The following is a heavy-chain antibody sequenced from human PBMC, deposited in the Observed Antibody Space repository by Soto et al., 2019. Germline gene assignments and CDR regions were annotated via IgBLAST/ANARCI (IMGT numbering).Heavy chain of an antibody. Sequence: SGGSLRLSCAASGFTFSSYSMNWVRQAPGKGLEWVSYISSSSSTIYYADSVKGRFTISRDNAKNSLYLQMNSLRDEDTAVYYCARAGSNWNHAGWYFDLWGRGTLVTVSS. J-gene: IGHJ2*01. CDR3: ARAGSNWNHAGWYFDL. D-gene: IGHD1-20*01. CDR1: GFTFSSYS. CDR2: ISSSSSTI. V-gene: IGHV3-48*02.